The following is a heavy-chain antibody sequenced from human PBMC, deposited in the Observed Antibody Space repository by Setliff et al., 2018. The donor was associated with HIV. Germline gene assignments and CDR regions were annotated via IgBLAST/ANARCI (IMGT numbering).Heavy chain of an antibody. CDR2: IFDSENN. CDR1: GDSITHYY. Sequence: SETLSLTCSVSGDSITHYYWNWIRQPPGKGLEWIGNIFDSENNNYNPSLKSRVSMSVDTSKNQFSLKLSSVTAADTAVYYCARVSYSKAWGAAGTWRFLNHYGMDVWGQGTTVTVSS. V-gene: IGHV4-59*12. D-gene: IGHD6-13*01. J-gene: IGHJ6*02. CDR3: ARVSYSKAWGAAGTWRFLNHYGMDV.